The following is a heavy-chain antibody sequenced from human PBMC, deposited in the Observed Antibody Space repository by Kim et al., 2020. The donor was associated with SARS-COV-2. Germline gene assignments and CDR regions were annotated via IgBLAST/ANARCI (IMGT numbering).Heavy chain of an antibody. D-gene: IGHD2-21*02. CDR3: AGCGGDCSEYFQH. CDR1: GGTFSSYA. V-gene: IGHV1-69*13. CDR2: IIPIFGTA. J-gene: IGHJ1*01. Sequence: SVKVSCKASGGTFSSYAISWVRQAPGQGLEWMGGIIPIFGTANYAQKFQGRVTITADESTSTAYMELSSLRSEDTAVYYCAGCGGDCSEYFQHWGQGTLVTVSS.